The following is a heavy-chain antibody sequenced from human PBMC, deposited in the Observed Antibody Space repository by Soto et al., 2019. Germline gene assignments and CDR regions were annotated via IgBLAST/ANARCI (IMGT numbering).Heavy chain of an antibody. D-gene: IGHD3-10*01. CDR1: GFTFSSYG. Sequence: GGSLRLSCAASGFTFSSYGMHWVRQAPGKGLEWVAVISYDGSNKYYADSVKGRFTIARDNSKNTLYLQMNSLRAEDTAVYYCVRDYYGSGSYYNVPYYYYGMDVWGQGTTVTVSS. CDR2: ISYDGSNK. J-gene: IGHJ6*02. CDR3: VRDYYGSGSYYNVPYYYYGMDV. V-gene: IGHV3-30*03.